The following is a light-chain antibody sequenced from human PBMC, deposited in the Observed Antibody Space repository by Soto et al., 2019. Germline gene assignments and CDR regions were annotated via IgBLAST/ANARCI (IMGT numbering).Light chain of an antibody. Sequence: QSALTQPPSASGSPGQSVAISCTGTSSDVGGYNFVSWYQQHPGKAPKLIIYDVTKRPSGVPDRFSGSKSGNTASLTVSGLQAEDEADYYCNSFAGSFWVFGGGTKLTVL. V-gene: IGLV2-8*01. CDR1: SSDVGGYNF. J-gene: IGLJ3*02. CDR2: DVT. CDR3: NSFAGSFWV.